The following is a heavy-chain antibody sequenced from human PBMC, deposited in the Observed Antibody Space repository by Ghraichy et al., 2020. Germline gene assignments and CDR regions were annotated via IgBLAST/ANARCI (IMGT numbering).Heavy chain of an antibody. V-gene: IGHV4-59*01. J-gene: IGHJ4*02. CDR3: ARDLGPSHLFDY. CDR1: GGSISSYY. Sequence: ETLSLTCTVSGGSISSYYWSWIRQPPGKGLEWIGYIYYSGSTNYNPSLKSRVTISVDTSKNQFSLKLSSVTAADTAVYYCARDLGPSHLFDYWGQGTLVTVSS. CDR2: IYYSGST.